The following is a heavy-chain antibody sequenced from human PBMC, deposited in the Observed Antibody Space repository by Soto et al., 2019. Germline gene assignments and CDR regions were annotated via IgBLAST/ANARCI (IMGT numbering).Heavy chain of an antibody. Sequence: GGSLRLSCAASGFTFSTYWMTWVRQAPGRGLEWVANIRKDASVIHYADSVEGRFTISRDNAKKSLYLQMSSLRAEDTAVYFCARDLGPADGNLFHDAFDIWGQGTVVTVSS. V-gene: IGHV3-7*01. J-gene: IGHJ3*02. CDR1: GFTFSTYW. D-gene: IGHD2-2*01. CDR3: ARDLGPADGNLFHDAFDI. CDR2: IRKDASVI.